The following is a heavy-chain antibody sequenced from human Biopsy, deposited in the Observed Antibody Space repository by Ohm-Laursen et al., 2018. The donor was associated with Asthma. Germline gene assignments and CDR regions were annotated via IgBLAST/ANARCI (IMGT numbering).Heavy chain of an antibody. CDR3: VRDGTDDAFDI. V-gene: IGHV3-30*01. CDR1: GFSFSSFA. Sequence: SLRLSCAASGFSFSSFAIHWVRQAPGKGLGWVGVISKDASTQDYADSVKGRFTMARDNSKNTLDLQMNSLREEDTAVYYCVRDGTDDAFDIWGQGTVVSVSS. J-gene: IGHJ3*02. CDR2: ISKDASTQ. D-gene: IGHD1-1*01.